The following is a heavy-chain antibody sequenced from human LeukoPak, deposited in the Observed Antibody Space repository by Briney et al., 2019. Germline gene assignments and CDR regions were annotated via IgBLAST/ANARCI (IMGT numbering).Heavy chain of an antibody. CDR3: ARGHRIAAAEIYYYYGMDV. D-gene: IGHD6-13*01. V-gene: IGHV1-8*01. CDR1: GYTFTSYD. CDR2: MNPSSGNT. J-gene: IGHJ6*02. Sequence: ASVKVSCKASGYTFTSYDINWVRQATGQGLEWVGWMNPSSGNTGYAQKFQGRVTMTRNTSISTDYMELSSLRSEDTAVYYCARGHRIAAAEIYYYYGMDVWGQGTTVTVSS.